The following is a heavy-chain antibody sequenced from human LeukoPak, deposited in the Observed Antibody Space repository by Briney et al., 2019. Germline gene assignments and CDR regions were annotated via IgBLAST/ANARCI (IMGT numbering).Heavy chain of an antibody. D-gene: IGHD3-22*01. CDR2: ISYDGSNK. CDR1: GFTFSSYA. V-gene: IGHV3-30-3*01. Sequence: GGSLRLSCAASGFTFSSYAMHWVRQAPGKGLEWVAVISYDGSNKYYADSVKGRFTISRDNSENTLYLQKNSLRAEDTAVYYCAKDSYYYDSSGYYLNDAFDIWGQGTMVTVSS. J-gene: IGHJ3*02. CDR3: AKDSYYYDSSGYYLNDAFDI.